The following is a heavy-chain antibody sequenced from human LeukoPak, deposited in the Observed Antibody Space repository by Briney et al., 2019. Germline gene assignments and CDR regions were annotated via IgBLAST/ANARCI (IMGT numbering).Heavy chain of an antibody. CDR1: GYTFPSYF. V-gene: IGHV1-46*01. Sequence: ASVNVSCKASGYTFPSYFMHWVRQAPGQGLEWMGIINPTGGSTTYAQKFQGRVTMTRDTSTSTVYMELSSLRSDDAAVYYCARTAARRFDYWGQGTLVTVSS. CDR2: INPTGGST. D-gene: IGHD6-6*01. J-gene: IGHJ4*02. CDR3: ARTAARRFDY.